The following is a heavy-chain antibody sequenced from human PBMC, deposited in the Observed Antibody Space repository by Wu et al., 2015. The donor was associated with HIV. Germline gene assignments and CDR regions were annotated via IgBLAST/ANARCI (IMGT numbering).Heavy chain of an antibody. Sequence: QVQLVQSGAEVKKPGASVKVSCKASGYTFTSYGISWVRQAPGQGLEWMGWISAYNGNTNYAQKLQGRVTMTTDTSTSTAYMELRSLRSDDTAVYYCARGSSGESEGPYYYYYYMDVWGKGTTVTVSS. CDR1: GYTFTSYG. CDR2: ISAYNGNT. V-gene: IGHV1-18*01. CDR3: ARGSSGESEGPYYYYYYMDV. J-gene: IGHJ6*03. D-gene: IGHD1-26*01.